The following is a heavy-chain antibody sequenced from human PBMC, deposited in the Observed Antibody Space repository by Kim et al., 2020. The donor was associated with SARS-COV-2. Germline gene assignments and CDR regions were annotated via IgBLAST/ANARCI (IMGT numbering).Heavy chain of an antibody. J-gene: IGHJ4*02. CDR1: GGSFSGYY. V-gene: IGHV4-34*01. CDR2: INHSGST. D-gene: IGHD3-10*01. Sequence: SETLSLTCAVYGGSFSGYYWSWIRQPPGKGLEWIGEINHSGSTNYNPSLKSRVTISVDTSKNQFSLKLSSVTAADTAVYYCARKSTTVRGVIITYLDYWGQGTLVTVSS. CDR3: ARKSTTVRGVIITYLDY.